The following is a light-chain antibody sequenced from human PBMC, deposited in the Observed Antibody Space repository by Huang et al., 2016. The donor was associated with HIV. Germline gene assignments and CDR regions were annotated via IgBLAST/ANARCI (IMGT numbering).Light chain of an antibody. CDR1: QSIGNS. CDR2: YGS. J-gene: IGKJ2*01. V-gene: IGKV6-21*02. Sequence: EIVLTQSPDFQSVTPKEKVTITCRASQSIGNSLHWYQQKPNQSPKRLIKYGSQSISGVPSRFSGSGSGTKFTLIISSLEAEDIATYYCHQSSKLPVTFGQGTKLDIK. CDR3: HQSSKLPVT.